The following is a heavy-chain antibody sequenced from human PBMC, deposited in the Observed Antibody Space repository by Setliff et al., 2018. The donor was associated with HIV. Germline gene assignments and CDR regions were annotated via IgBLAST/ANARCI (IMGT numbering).Heavy chain of an antibody. J-gene: IGHJ6*03. D-gene: IGHD3-3*01. V-gene: IGHV4-38-2*01. CDR2: ISHTETT. CDR3: PKVVVRSRFLEWSPSRDYSYYYMDV. Sequence: PSETLSLTCAVSDYSVLNDNYWAWIRQPPRKGLEWLASISHTETTYHNPSLKSRVTISIDTSKNQFSLRLSSVTAADTAVYYCPKVVVRSRFLEWSPSRDYSYYYMDVWGKGTTVTVSS. CDR1: DYSVLNDNY.